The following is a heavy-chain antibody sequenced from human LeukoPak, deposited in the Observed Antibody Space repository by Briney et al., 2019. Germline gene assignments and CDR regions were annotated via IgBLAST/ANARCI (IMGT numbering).Heavy chain of an antibody. V-gene: IGHV3-23*01. J-gene: IGHJ3*01. D-gene: IGHD2-2*01. CDR2: ISGSGGST. CDR1: GFTFSSFA. Sequence: SGGSLRLSCAASGFTFSSFAMSWVRQAPGKGLEWVSAISGSGGSTYYADSVKGRFTISRDNSKNTLFLQMNGLRAEDTAAYYCAKDRSCTGSSCNVGSWGQGTMVTVSS. CDR3: AKDRSCTGSSCNVGS.